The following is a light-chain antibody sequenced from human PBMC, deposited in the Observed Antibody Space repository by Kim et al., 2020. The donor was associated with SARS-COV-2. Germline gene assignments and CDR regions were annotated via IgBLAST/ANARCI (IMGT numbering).Light chain of an antibody. CDR3: QQYGSSYT. J-gene: IGKJ2*01. CDR1: QSVSSSY. Sequence: EIVLTQSPVTLSLSPGERATLSCRASQSVSSSYLAWYQQKPGQAPRLLIYGASSRATGIPDRFSGSGSGTDFTLSISRLEPEDFAVYYCQQYGSSYTFGQWTKLEI. CDR2: GAS. V-gene: IGKV3-20*01.